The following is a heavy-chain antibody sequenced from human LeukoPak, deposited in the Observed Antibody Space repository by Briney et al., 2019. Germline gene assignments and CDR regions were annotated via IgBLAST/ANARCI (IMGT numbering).Heavy chain of an antibody. V-gene: IGHV3-9*01. CDR2: ISWNSGSI. CDR3: AKDMRYYDSSGWYYFDY. J-gene: IGHJ4*02. D-gene: IGHD3-22*01. CDR1: GFTFDDYA. Sequence: PGGSLRLSCAASGFTFDDYAMLWVRQAPGKGLEWVSGISWNSGSIGYADSVKGRFTISRDNAKNSLYLQMNSLRAEDTALYYCAKDMRYYDSSGWYYFDYWGQGTLVTVSS.